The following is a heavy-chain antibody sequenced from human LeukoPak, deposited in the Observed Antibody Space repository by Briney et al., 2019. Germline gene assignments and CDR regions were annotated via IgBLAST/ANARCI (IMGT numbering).Heavy chain of an antibody. D-gene: IGHD2-2*02. Sequence: PGGSLRLSCAASGFTFSSYAMSWVRQAPGKGLEWVSAIDGSGGSTYYADSVKGRFTISRDNSKNTLYLQMNSLRAEDTAVYYCAKNGIGYCSSTSCYSDNWGQGTLVTVSS. CDR1: GFTFSSYA. V-gene: IGHV3-23*01. CDR2: IDGSGGST. CDR3: AKNGIGYCSSTSCYSDN. J-gene: IGHJ4*02.